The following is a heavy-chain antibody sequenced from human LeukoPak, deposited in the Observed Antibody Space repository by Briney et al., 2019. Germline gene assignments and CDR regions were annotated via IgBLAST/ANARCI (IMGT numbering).Heavy chain of an antibody. CDR3: ARAKGQMGSGYYKPSYYYYYMDV. CDR2: IYYSGST. Sequence: PAQTLSLTRTVSGGSISSYYWSWIRQPPGKGLEWIGYIYYSGSTNYNPAPKRRGTISVDTSKNQCSRKLSSVTAADTAVYYCARAKGQMGSGYYKPSYYYYYMDVWGKGTTVTVSS. CDR1: GGSISSYY. J-gene: IGHJ6*03. V-gene: IGHV4-59*01. D-gene: IGHD3-22*01.